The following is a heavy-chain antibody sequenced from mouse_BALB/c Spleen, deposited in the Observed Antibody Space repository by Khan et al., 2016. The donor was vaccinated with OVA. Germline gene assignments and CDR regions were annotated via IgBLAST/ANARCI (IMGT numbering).Heavy chain of an antibody. CDR1: GYAFSSSW. Sequence: QVQLQQSGPELVKPGASVKISCKASGYAFSSSWMNWVKQRPGQGLEWIGRIYPGDGDTNYNGKFKGKATLTADKSSSTAYMQLSSLTSVDSAVYFCAVERWLLLLPYWGQGTLVTVSA. V-gene: IGHV1-82*01. D-gene: IGHD2-3*01. CDR2: IYPGDGDT. CDR3: AVERWLLLLPY. J-gene: IGHJ3*01.